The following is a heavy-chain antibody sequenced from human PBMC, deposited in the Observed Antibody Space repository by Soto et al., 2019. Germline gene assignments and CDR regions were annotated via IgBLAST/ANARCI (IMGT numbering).Heavy chain of an antibody. D-gene: IGHD4-17*01. CDR2: IIPLSGMA. V-gene: IGHV1-69*10. J-gene: IGHJ6*02. CDR3: ARRTDYYYYAFEV. CDR1: GDTFNSYT. Sequence: GASVKVSCKTSGDTFNSYTINWVRQAPGQGLEWMGGIIPLSGMANYAKKFQGRVTMSANKSTKTAYMEVYRLRSEDTAIYYCARRTDYYYYAFEVWGQGTTVTVSS.